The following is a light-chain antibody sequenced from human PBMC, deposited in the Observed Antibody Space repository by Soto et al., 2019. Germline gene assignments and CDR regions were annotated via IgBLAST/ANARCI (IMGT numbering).Light chain of an antibody. J-gene: IGLJ1*01. CDR3: SSYTSSSTYV. Sequence: QSVLTQPPSVSGSPGQSVTISCTGTSSDVGSYNRVSWYQQPPGTAPKLMISEVSNRPSGVPDRFSGSKSGNTASLTISGLQAEDEADYSCSSYTSSSTYVFGTGTKLTVL. CDR2: EVS. CDR1: SSDVGSYNR. V-gene: IGLV2-18*02.